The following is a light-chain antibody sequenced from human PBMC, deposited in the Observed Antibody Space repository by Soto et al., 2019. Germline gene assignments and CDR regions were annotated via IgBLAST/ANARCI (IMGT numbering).Light chain of an antibody. CDR3: SSFGGGNKVL. CDR1: SSDVGGYNF. J-gene: IGLJ3*02. Sequence: QSALTQPPSASGSPGQSVTISCTGTSSDVGGYNFVSWYQQHPGKVPKPVIYEVTKRPSGVPDRFSGSKTGNTAPLTVSGLLPDDEADYYCSSFGGGNKVLFGGGTKLTVL. V-gene: IGLV2-8*01. CDR2: EVT.